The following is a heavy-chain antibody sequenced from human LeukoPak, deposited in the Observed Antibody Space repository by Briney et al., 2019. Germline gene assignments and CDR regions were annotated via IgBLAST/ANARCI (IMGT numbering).Heavy chain of an antibody. Sequence: PGGSLRLSCAASGFTFSSYAMSWVRQAPGKGLEWVSAISGSGGSTHYADSVKGRFTISRDNSKNTLYLQMNSLRAEDTAVYYCAKDLYSVTTVTCDYWGQGTLVTVSS. D-gene: IGHD4-17*01. J-gene: IGHJ4*02. V-gene: IGHV3-23*01. CDR3: AKDLYSVTTVTCDY. CDR2: ISGSGGST. CDR1: GFTFSSYA.